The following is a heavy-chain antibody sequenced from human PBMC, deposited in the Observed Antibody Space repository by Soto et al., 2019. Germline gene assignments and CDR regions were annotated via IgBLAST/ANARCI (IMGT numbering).Heavy chain of an antibody. V-gene: IGHV3-74*01. Sequence: EVQLVESGGGLVQPGGSLRLSCAASGFTFSSYWMHWVRQAPGTGLVWVSRINTDGSSTTYADSVKGRFTIPRDNANAKNTLYLEMNSLRAEDTAGYYCARSVGRDYYYMDVWGKGTTVTVSS. CDR3: ARSVGRDYYYMDV. J-gene: IGHJ6*03. CDR2: INTDGSST. D-gene: IGHD1-26*01. CDR1: GFTFSSYW.